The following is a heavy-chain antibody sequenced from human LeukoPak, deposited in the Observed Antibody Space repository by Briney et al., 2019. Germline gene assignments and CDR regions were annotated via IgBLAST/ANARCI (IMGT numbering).Heavy chain of an antibody. CDR2: IYYSGST. V-gene: IGHV4-39*07. J-gene: IGHJ4*02. CDR3: AREVNSSGWYGAYYFDY. Sequence: SETLSLTCTVSGGSISSSSYYWGWIRQPPGKGLEWIGSIYYSGSTYYNPSLKSRVTISVDMSKNQFSLKLSSVTAADTAVYYCAREVNSSGWYGAYYFDYWGQGTLVTVSS. CDR1: GGSISSSSYY. D-gene: IGHD6-19*01.